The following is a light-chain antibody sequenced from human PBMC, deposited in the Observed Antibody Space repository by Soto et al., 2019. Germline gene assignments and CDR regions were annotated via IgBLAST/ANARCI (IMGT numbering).Light chain of an antibody. CDR2: GAS. Sequence: EIVLTQSPATLSLSPGERATLSCGASQSVSSYLAWYQQKPGQAPRLLIYGASTRATGIPARFSGSGSGTEFTLTISSLQSEDFAVYYCQQYNTWPPITFGQGTRLEIK. V-gene: IGKV3D-15*01. J-gene: IGKJ5*01. CDR3: QQYNTWPPIT. CDR1: QSVSSY.